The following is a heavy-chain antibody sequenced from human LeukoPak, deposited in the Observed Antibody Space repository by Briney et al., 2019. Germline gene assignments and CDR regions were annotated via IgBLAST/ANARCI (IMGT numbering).Heavy chain of an antibody. CDR2: ISGGGGST. CDR1: GFTFDHYA. J-gene: IGHJ5*02. V-gene: IGHV3-43*02. Sequence: GGSLRLSCAGSGFTFDHYAMHWVRQAPGQGLEWVSLISGGGGSTYYADSVKGRFIISRDNSKNSLYLQMNSLRIEDTALYYCAKEISASGTVGNWFDPWGQGTLVTVFS. D-gene: IGHD3-10*01. CDR3: AKEISASGTVGNWFDP.